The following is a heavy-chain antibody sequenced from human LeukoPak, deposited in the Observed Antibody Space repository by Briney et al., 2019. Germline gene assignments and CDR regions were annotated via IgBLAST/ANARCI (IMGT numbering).Heavy chain of an antibody. Sequence: SETLSLTCTVSGGSVSSYYWSWIRQPPGKGLEWIGYISDSGSTNYNPSLKSRVTISVDTSKNQFSLKLTSVTAADTALYYCAREGLLCGGDCYRDGFGIWGQGTMVTVSS. CDR1: GGSVSSYY. J-gene: IGHJ3*02. CDR3: AREGLLCGGDCYRDGFGI. V-gene: IGHV4-59*02. D-gene: IGHD2-21*02. CDR2: ISDSGST.